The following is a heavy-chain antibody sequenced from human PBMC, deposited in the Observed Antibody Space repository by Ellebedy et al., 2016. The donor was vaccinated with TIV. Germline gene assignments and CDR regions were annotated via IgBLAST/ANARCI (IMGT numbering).Heavy chain of an antibody. Sequence: GESLKISCAASGFTFSSYAMSWVRQAPGKGLEWVAVIWFDGSNKYYADSVKGRFTISRDNSKNTLYLQMNSLRAEDTAVYYCARESPHSDIYYYYGMDVWGQGTTVTVSS. CDR2: IWFDGSNK. CDR3: ARESPHSDIYYYYGMDV. J-gene: IGHJ6*02. V-gene: IGHV3-33*08. CDR1: GFTFSSYA. D-gene: IGHD3-9*01.